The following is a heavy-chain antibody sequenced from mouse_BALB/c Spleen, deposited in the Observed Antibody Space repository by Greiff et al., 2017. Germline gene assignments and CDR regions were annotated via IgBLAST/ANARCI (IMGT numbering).Heavy chain of an antibody. CDR3: ARDDIAY. Sequence: VQLKQSGPELVKPGASVKISCKASGYTFTDYNMHWVKQSHGKSLEWIGYIYPYNGGTGYNQKFKSKATLTVDNSSSTAYMELRSLTSEDSAVYYCARDDIAYWGQGTLVTVSA. J-gene: IGHJ3*01. V-gene: IGHV1S29*02. CDR1: GYTFTDYN. CDR2: IYPYNGGT.